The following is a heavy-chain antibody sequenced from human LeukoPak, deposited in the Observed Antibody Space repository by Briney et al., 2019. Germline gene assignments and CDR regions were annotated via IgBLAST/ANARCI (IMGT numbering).Heavy chain of an antibody. Sequence: GGSLRLSCAASGFTFSSYEMNWVRQAPGKGLEWVSYISSSGSTIYYADSVKGRFTISRDNAKNSLYLQMNSLRAEDTAVYYCAELGITMIEGVWGKGTTVTISS. CDR1: GFTFSSYE. V-gene: IGHV3-48*03. CDR2: ISSSGSTI. J-gene: IGHJ6*04. D-gene: IGHD3-22*01. CDR3: AELGITMIEGV.